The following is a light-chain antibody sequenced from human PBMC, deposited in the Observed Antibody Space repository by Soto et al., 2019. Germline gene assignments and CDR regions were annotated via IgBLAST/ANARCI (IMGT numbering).Light chain of an antibody. J-gene: IGLJ1*01. CDR3: SSYTRSTKEV. V-gene: IGLV2-14*01. CDR1: SSDVGGYNY. CDR2: EVS. Sequence: QSALTQAASVSGCPGQSITISCTGTSSDVGGYNYVSWYQQHPGKAPKLMIYEVSNRPSGVSNRFSASKSGNTASLTISGLQAEDEADYYCSSYTRSTKEVFGTGTKVTVL.